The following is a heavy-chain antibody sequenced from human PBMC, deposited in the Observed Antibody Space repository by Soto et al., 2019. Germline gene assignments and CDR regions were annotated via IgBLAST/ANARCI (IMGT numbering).Heavy chain of an antibody. CDR2: ISSSSSYI. Sequence: GGSLRLSCAASGFTFSSYSMNWVRQAPGKGLESVSSISSSSSYIYYADSVKGRFTISRDNAKNSLYLQMNSLRAEDTAVDYCARLGDAAARYYGMDVWGQGTTVTGSS. D-gene: IGHD6-13*01. CDR1: GFTFSSYS. J-gene: IGHJ6*02. CDR3: ARLGDAAARYYGMDV. V-gene: IGHV3-21*01.